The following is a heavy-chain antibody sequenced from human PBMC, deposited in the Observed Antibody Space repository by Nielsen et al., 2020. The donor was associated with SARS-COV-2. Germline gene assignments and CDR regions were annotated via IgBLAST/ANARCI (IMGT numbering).Heavy chain of an antibody. CDR3: ARTLIAVAGTPPADY. CDR2: IYHSGST. D-gene: IGHD6-19*01. J-gene: IGHJ4*02. Sequence: SETLSLTCTVSGSSISSGYYWGWIRQPPGKGLEWIGSIYHSGSTYYNPSLKSRVTISVDTSKNQFSLKLSSVTAADTAVYYCARTLIAVAGTPPADYWGQGTLVTVSS. V-gene: IGHV4-38-2*02. CDR1: GSSISSGYY.